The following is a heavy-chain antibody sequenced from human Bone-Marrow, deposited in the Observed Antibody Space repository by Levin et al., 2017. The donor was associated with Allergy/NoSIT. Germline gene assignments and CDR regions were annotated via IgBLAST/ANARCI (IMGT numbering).Heavy chain of an antibody. V-gene: IGHV4-61*08. CDR2: ISNTGIT. CDR1: GVSLRGDGYF. J-gene: IGHJ5*02. CDR3: AAGRAWLDP. Sequence: SETLSLTCTVSGVSLRGDGYFWTWIRQPPGKGLEYIGYISNTGITDYSPSLKNRVIISIDTSKIQVSLRLTSVTAADAAIYYCAAGRAWLDPWGQGTLVTVSS.